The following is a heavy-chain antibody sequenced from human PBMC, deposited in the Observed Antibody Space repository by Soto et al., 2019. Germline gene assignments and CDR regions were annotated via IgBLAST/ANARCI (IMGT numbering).Heavy chain of an antibody. Sequence: SLRVSCAASGVTFSSYVMHWIRQGAGQGLEWVATMSYDGSKIYYRDSVRGRFSISRDDSKRTLYLQMNSLRAEDTAVYYCAKDRDPYYYYYLMDVWGQGTTVTVSS. J-gene: IGHJ6*02. CDR3: AKDRDPYYYYYLMDV. CDR2: MSYDGSKI. CDR1: GVTFSSYV. V-gene: IGHV3-30*18.